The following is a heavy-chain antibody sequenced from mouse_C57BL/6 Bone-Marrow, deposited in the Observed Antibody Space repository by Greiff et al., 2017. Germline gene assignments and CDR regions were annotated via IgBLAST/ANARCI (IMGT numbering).Heavy chain of an antibody. Sequence: VQLQQSVAELVRPGASVKLSCTASGFNIKNTYMPWVRQRPEQGLEWIGMIDSANGSPKYDPKFQGKATITTDTANNTAYLQLSSLTSEDTAIYSCARAGAFAYWGQGTLVTVSA. CDR2: IDSANGSP. J-gene: IGHJ3*01. CDR3: ARAGAFAY. CDR1: GFNIKNTY. V-gene: IGHV14-3*01.